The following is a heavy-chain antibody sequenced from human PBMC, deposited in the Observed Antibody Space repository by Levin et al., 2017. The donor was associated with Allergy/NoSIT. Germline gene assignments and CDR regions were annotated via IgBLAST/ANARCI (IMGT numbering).Heavy chain of an antibody. CDR2: MNHNSGNT. CDR3: ARGTIAARLVLYY. CDR1: GYTFTSYD. V-gene: IGHV1-8*01. D-gene: IGHD6-6*01. Sequence: ASVKVSCKASGYTFTSYDINWVRQATGQGLEWMGWMNHNSGNTGYAQKFQGRVTMTRNTSISTAYMELSSLRSEDTAVYYCARGTIAARLVLYYWGQGTLVTVSS. J-gene: IGHJ4*02.